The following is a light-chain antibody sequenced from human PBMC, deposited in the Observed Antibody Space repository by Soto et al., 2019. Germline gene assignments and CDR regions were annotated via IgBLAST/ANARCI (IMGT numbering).Light chain of an antibody. CDR3: NSYRRTDTVV. CDR1: SNDVGGYNH. V-gene: IGLV2-14*01. Sequence: QSVLTQPASVSGSPGQSITISCTGTSNDVGGYNHVSWYQQHPGKAPKLIIYEVSYRPSGVSNRFSGSKSGNTASLTISGLQAEDEADYYSNSYRRTDTVVFGGGTKLTVL. J-gene: IGLJ2*01. CDR2: EVS.